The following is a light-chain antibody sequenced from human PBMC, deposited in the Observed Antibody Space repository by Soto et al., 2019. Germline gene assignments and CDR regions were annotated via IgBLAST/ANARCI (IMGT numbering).Light chain of an antibody. CDR1: QSVSSNY. CDR2: GPS. Sequence: EIVLTQSPGTLSLSPGERATLSCRASQSVSSNYLAWYQQKPGQAPRLLIYGPSSRATGIPDRFSGSGSGTDFILTISRLEPEDFAVFYCQQYGRSPWTFGQGTKVDIK. J-gene: IGKJ1*01. CDR3: QQYGRSPWT. V-gene: IGKV3-20*01.